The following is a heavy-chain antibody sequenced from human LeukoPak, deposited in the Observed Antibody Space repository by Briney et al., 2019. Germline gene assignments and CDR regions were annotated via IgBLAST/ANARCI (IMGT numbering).Heavy chain of an antibody. Sequence: PGGSLRVSCAASGFILSNYWMHWVRQAPGKGLMWVSQISPDGSQTFYADSVKGRFTISRDNAKNTLFPQMDSLRAEDTAVYYCAKDGGSGSPFDYWGQGTLVTVSS. CDR2: ISPDGSQT. CDR3: AKDGGSGSPFDY. CDR1: GFILSNYW. V-gene: IGHV3-74*01. J-gene: IGHJ4*02. D-gene: IGHD1-26*01.